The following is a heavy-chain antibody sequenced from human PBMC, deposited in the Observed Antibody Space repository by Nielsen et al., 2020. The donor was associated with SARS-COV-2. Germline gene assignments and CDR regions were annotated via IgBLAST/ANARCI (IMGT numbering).Heavy chain of an antibody. CDR1: GGTFSSYA. J-gene: IGHJ4*02. CDR2: IIPIFGTA. CDR3: RYYYDSSADPFDY. Sequence: SVKVSCKASGGTFSSYAISWVRQAPGQGLEWMGGIIPIFGTANYAQKFQGRVTITADGSTSTAYMELSSLRSEDTAVYYCRYYYDSSADPFDYWGQGTLVTVSS. V-gene: IGHV1-69*13. D-gene: IGHD3-22*01.